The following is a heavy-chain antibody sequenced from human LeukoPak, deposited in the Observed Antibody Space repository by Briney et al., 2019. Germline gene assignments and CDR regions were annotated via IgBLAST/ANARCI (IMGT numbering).Heavy chain of an antibody. D-gene: IGHD3-10*01. CDR3: AKDLYYYGSGRCYGWFDP. CDR1: GFTFSSYA. Sequence: GGSLRLSCAASGFTFSSYALGWVRQAPGKGLKWVSAISGSGGSTYYADSVKGRFTISRDNSKNTLYLHMNSLGAEDTAVYYCAKDLYYYGSGRCYGWFDPWGQGTLVTVSS. V-gene: IGHV3-23*01. CDR2: ISGSGGST. J-gene: IGHJ5*02.